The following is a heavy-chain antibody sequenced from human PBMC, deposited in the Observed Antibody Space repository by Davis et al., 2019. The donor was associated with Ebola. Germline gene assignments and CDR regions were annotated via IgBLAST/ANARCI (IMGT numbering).Heavy chain of an antibody. CDR2: ISGSGDST. V-gene: IGHV3-23*01. J-gene: IGHJ4*02. Sequence: GGSLRLSCAASGFTVSSNYMSWVRQAPGKGLEWVSAISGSGDSTYYSDSVKGRFTISRDNSKNTLYLRMNSLRAEDTAVYYCAKPLYPSGSSSTTPDYWGQGTLVTVSS. CDR1: GFTVSSNY. CDR3: AKPLYPSGSSSTTPDY. D-gene: IGHD6-6*01.